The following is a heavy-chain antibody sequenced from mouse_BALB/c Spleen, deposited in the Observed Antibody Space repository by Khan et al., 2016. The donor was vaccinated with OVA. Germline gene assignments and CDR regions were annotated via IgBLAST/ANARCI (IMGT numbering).Heavy chain of an antibody. CDR1: GYSITSDYA. Sequence: EVQLQESGPGLVKPSQSLSLTCTVTGYSITSDYAWNWIRQFPGNKLEWMGYISSSGSTNYNPALTSRISITRDTSKNQFFLPWNSVTTEDTATYYCARDGSRYNYAMDYWGQGTSVTVSS. J-gene: IGHJ4*01. D-gene: IGHD2-3*01. CDR2: ISSSGST. CDR3: ARDGSRYNYAMDY. V-gene: IGHV3-2*02.